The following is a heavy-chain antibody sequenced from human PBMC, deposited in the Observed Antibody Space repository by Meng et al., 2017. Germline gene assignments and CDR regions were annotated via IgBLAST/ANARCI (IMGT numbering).Heavy chain of an antibody. V-gene: IGHV1-2*06. CDR2: IDPKSGDT. CDR3: ARDEDISAAGKLFGDY. Sequence: VQLVQPGAEVKRPGASVKVSCKPSGYNFPDYYIHWVRQAPGQGLEWMGRIDPKSGDTHYAQKFQGRVTMTGDTSIGTAYMELRGLRSDDTAVYFCARDEDISAAGKLFGDYWGQGTLVTVSS. CDR1: GYNFPDYY. D-gene: IGHD6-13*01. J-gene: IGHJ4*02.